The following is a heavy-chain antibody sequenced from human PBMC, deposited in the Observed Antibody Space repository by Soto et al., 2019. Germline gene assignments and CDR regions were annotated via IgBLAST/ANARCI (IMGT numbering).Heavy chain of an antibody. D-gene: IGHD2-21*02. Sequence: LSLTCTVSGGSISSGDYYWSWIRQPPGKGLEWIGYIYYSGSTYYNPSLKSRVTISVDTSKNQFSLKLSSVTAADTAVYYCARDDGYGQYFDYWGQGTLVTVSS. J-gene: IGHJ4*02. CDR2: IYYSGST. CDR1: GGSISSGDYY. V-gene: IGHV4-30-4*01. CDR3: ARDDGYGQYFDY.